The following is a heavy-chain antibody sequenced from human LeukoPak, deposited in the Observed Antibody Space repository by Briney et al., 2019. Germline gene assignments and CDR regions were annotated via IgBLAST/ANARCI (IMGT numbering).Heavy chain of an antibody. J-gene: IGHJ3*01. V-gene: IGHV3-23*01. CDR2: ISAGGLNT. D-gene: IGHD3-10*01. CDR3: AKYSTSIIRGAFDF. CDR1: GFTFKTYA. Sequence: GGSLRLSCAASGFTFKTYAMSWVRQAPGEGLEWVASISAGGLNTYYADAVEGRFSISRDNSKDTVFLQMNSLRAEDTAPYYCAKYSTSIIRGAFDFWGQGTMVTVSS.